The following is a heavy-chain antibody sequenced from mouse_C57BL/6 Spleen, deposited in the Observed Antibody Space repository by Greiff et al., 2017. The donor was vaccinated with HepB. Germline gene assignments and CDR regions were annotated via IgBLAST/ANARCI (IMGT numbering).Heavy chain of an antibody. CDR2: IYPGNSDT. V-gene: IGHV1-5*01. Sequence: EVQLQQSGTVLARPGASVKMSCKTSGYTFTSYWMHWVKQRPGQGLEWIGAIYPGNSDTSYNQKFKGKAKLTAVTSASTAYMELSSLTNEDSAVYYCTRFINYYGSSYDWYFDVWGTGTTVTVSS. CDR1: GYTFTSYW. J-gene: IGHJ1*03. CDR3: TRFINYYGSSYDWYFDV. D-gene: IGHD1-1*01.